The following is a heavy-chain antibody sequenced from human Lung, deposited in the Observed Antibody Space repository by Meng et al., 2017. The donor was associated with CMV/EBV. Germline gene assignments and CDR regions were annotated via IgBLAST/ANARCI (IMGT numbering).Heavy chain of an antibody. V-gene: IGHV1-46*01. CDR2: INPSGGTT. J-gene: IGHJ5*02. CDR1: GYTFTTYY. Sequence: ASVKVSCKPSGYTFTTYYMHWVRQAPGQGLEWMGIINPSGGTTSNAQKFQSRVTMTRDTSTSTVYMEMSSLRSEDTAVYYCARARHDCWSGYSDASNEFDPWGQGTLVTVSS. CDR3: ARARHDCWSGYSDASNEFDP. D-gene: IGHD3-3*01.